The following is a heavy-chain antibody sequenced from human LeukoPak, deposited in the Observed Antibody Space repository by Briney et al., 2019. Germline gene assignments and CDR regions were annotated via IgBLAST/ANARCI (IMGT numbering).Heavy chain of an antibody. Sequence: GGSLRLSCVASGFTFKSYGMHWVRQAPGKGLEWVAVISHDGNNKYYADSVKGRFTISRESSQNTLYLQMNSLRVEDTAVYYCAKDVRTEAAAMNYWGQGSLVIVSS. CDR2: ISHDGNNK. V-gene: IGHV3-30*18. D-gene: IGHD2-2*01. J-gene: IGHJ4*02. CDR1: GFTFKSYG. CDR3: AKDVRTEAAAMNY.